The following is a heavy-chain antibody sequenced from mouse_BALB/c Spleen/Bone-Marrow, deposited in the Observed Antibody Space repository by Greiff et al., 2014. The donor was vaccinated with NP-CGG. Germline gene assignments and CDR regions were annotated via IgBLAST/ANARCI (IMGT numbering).Heavy chain of an antibody. D-gene: IGHD1-1*01. J-gene: IGHJ3*01. CDR2: IDPANGNT. CDR1: GFNIKDTY. CDR3: ALYYYGSSGFAY. V-gene: IGHV14-3*02. Sequence: VTLKECGAELVKPGASVKLSCTASGFNIKDTYMHWVKQRPEQGLEWIGRIDPANGNTKYDPKFQGKATITADTSSNTAYLQLSSLTSEDTAVYYCALYYYGSSGFAYWGQGTLVTVSA.